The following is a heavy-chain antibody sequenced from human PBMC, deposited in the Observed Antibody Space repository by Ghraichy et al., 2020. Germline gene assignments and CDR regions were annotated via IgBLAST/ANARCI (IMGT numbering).Heavy chain of an antibody. CDR3: AAVSIAAILPIYYYGMDV. J-gene: IGHJ6*02. Sequence: SMKVSCKASGFTFTSSAVQWVRQARGQRLEWIGWIVVGSGNTNYAQKFQERVTITRDMSTSTAYMELSSLRSEDTAVYYCAAVSIAAILPIYYYGMDVWGQGTTVTVSS. D-gene: IGHD6-6*01. V-gene: IGHV1-58*01. CDR2: IVVGSGNT. CDR1: GFTFTSSA.